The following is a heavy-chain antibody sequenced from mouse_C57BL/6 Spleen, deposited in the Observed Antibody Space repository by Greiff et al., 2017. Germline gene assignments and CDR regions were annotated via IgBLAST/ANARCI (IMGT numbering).Heavy chain of an antibody. CDR3: TTSPMHYGSSYENY. CDR1: GFNIKDDY. D-gene: IGHD1-1*01. J-gene: IGHJ2*01. Sequence: EVQRVESGAELVRPGASVKLSCTASGFNIKDDYMHWVKQRPEQGLEWIGWIDPENGATEYASKFQGKATRTADTSSNTAYLQLSSLTSEDTAVYYCTTSPMHYGSSYENYWGQGTTLTVSS. V-gene: IGHV14-4*01. CDR2: IDPENGAT.